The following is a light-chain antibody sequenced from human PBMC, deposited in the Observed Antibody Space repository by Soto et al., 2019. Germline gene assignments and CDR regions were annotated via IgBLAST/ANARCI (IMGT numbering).Light chain of an antibody. J-gene: IGKJ1*01. CDR2: QAS. V-gene: IGKV1-5*03. Sequence: DIQMTQFPSTLSASVGDRLTITCRASESVSEWLARYQHQPGRAPKLLIFQASNLETGVPSRFAGSGSGTEFILTISSLQPDDSGTYYCHQYRSYPWTFGQGTKVEIK. CDR1: ESVSEW. CDR3: HQYRSYPWT.